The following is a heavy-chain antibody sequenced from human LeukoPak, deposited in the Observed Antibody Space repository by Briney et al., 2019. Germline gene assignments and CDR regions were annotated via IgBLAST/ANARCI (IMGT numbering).Heavy chain of an antibody. CDR3: GRSLSIAGDGFDI. V-gene: IGHV3-48*03. J-gene: IGHJ3*02. D-gene: IGHD2-21*01. CDR1: GFTFRGYE. CDR2: VSSSGYTI. Sequence: GGSLRLSCAASGFTFRGYEMNWVRQAPGKGLEWVSYVSSSGYTIYYADSVKGRFTISRDNAKNSLYLQMNSLRHEYAAVYYCGRSLSIAGDGFDIWGQGTMVTVSS.